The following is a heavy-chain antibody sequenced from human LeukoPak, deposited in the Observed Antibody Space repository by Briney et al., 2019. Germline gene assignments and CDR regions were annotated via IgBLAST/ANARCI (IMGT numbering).Heavy chain of an antibody. D-gene: IGHD3-10*01. CDR3: ARDRRDYYGSGSYRYFDY. J-gene: IGHJ4*02. CDR1: GFTFSSYA. Sequence: PGRSLRLSCAASGFTFSSYAMHWVRQAPGKGLEWVAVISYDGSNKYYADSVKGRFTISRDNSKNTLYLQMNSLRAEDTAVYYCARDRRDYYGSGSYRYFDYWGQGTLVTVSS. CDR2: ISYDGSNK. V-gene: IGHV3-30*04.